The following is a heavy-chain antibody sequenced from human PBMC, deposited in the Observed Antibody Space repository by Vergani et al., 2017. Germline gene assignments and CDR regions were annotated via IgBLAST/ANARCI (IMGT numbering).Heavy chain of an antibody. D-gene: IGHD3-22*01. Sequence: EVQLVESGGGLVQPGGSLRLSCAASGFTFSSYWMHWVRQAPGKGLVWVSRINSDGSSTSYADSVKGRFTISRDHAKNTLYLQMNSLRAEDTAVYYWARATILAYYYDSSGYYRAFDIWGQGTMVTVSS. CDR1: GFTFSSYW. J-gene: IGHJ3*02. V-gene: IGHV3-74*01. CDR3: ARATILAYYYDSSGYYRAFDI. CDR2: INSDGSST.